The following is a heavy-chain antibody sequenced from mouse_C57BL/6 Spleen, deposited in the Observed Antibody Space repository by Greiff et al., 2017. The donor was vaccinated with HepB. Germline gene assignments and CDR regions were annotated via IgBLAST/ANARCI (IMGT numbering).Heavy chain of an antibody. Sequence: VKLQESGPELVKPGASVKISCKASGYAFSSSWMNWVKQRPGKGLEWIGRIYPGDGDTNYNGKFKGKATLTADKSSSTAYMQLSSLTSEDSAVYFCARDPYGSSVDYWGQGTTLTVSS. J-gene: IGHJ2*01. CDR1: GYAFSSSW. V-gene: IGHV1-82*01. CDR2: IYPGDGDT. CDR3: ARDPYGSSVDY. D-gene: IGHD1-1*01.